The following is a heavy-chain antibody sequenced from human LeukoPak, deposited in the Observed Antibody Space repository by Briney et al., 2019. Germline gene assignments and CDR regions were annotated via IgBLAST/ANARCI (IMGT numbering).Heavy chain of an antibody. D-gene: IGHD3-10*01. CDR3: ARGRLLYRLLDYYYMDV. CDR1: GFIFSSYW. V-gene: IGHV3-7*01. Sequence: GGSLRLSCAASGFIFSSYWMSWVRQAPGKGLEWVANIKQDGSEKYYVDSVKGRFTISRDNAKNSLYLEMNSLRAEDTAVFYCARGRLLYRLLDYYYMDVWGKGTTVTVSS. CDR2: IKQDGSEK. J-gene: IGHJ6*03.